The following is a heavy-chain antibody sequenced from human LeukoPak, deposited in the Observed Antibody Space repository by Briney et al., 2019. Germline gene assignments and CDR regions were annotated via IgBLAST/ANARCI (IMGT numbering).Heavy chain of an antibody. CDR3: ARTTGGWWFDL. CDR1: GGSISSYY. D-gene: IGHD3-10*01. J-gene: IGHJ5*02. Sequence: SETLSLTCTVSGGSISSYYWSWIRQPPGKGLEWIGYIYYSGSTNYNPSLKSRVTISVDTSKNQFSLKLSSVTAADTAVYYCARTTGGWWFDLWGQGTLVTVSS. V-gene: IGHV4-59*12. CDR2: IYYSGST.